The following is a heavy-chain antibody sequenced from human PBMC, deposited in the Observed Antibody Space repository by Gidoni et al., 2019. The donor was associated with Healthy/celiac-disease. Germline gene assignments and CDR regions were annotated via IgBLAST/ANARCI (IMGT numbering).Heavy chain of an antibody. CDR1: GFTFSSYS. V-gene: IGHV3-21*01. Sequence: EVQLVESGGGLVKPGGSLRLSCAASGFTFSSYSMNWVRQAPGKGLEWVSSSSSSSSYIYYADSVKGRFTISRDNAKNSLYLQMNSLRAEDTAVYYCARAGSTSADDAFDIWGQGTMVTVSS. J-gene: IGHJ3*02. CDR2: SSSSSSYI. CDR3: ARAGSTSADDAFDI. D-gene: IGHD2-2*01.